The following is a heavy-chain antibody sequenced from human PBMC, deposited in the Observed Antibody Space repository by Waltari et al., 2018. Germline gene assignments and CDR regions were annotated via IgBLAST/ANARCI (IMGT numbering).Heavy chain of an antibody. D-gene: IGHD2-21*02. V-gene: IGHV4-59*02. CDR3: ARQIGGRLLWDY. CDR2: MSHSGAL. CDR1: GGSVSCAY. Sequence: QVQLQESGPGLLNPSETLSLTSSVSGGSVSCAYWSWIRQPPGKGLEFIAYMSHSGALIKNPSLKSRVTISLDTSKNQFSLNLDSVTAADTAVYYCARQIGGRLLWDYWGQGTLVVVSS. J-gene: IGHJ4*02.